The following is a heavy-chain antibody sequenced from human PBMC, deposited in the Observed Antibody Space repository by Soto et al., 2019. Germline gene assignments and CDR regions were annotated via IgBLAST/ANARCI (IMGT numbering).Heavy chain of an antibody. CDR1: GFTFSDYA. J-gene: IGHJ4*02. CDR2: VSHDGRNT. V-gene: IGHV3-30*03. CDR3: TTEFGYSSGQNDH. D-gene: IGHD6-19*01. Sequence: SLRLSCAASGFTFSDYAMNWVRQAPGKGLEWVAVVSHDGRNTHYADSVKGRFTISRDSSKNTLHLQMNSLKIEDTAVYYCTTEFGYSSGQNDHWGQGALVTVSS.